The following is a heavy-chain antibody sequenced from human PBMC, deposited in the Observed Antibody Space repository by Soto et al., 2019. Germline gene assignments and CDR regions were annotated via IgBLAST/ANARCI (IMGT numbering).Heavy chain of an antibody. J-gene: IGHJ4*02. Sequence: PVESLTISCEVSGDSFTSYWIVWVLQMPGKGLEWMGMIYPGDSYTRYGPSFQGQVTISADKSISTAYLQWSSLKASDTAMYYCARPITGYSTGRYEFGYWGQGTMVTVSS. V-gene: IGHV5-51*01. D-gene: IGHD6-19*01. CDR2: IYPGDSYT. CDR3: ARPITGYSTGRYEFGY. CDR1: GDSFTSYW.